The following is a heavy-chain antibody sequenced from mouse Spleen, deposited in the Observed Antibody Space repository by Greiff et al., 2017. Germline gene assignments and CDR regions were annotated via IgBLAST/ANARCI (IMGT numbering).Heavy chain of an antibody. D-gene: IGHD2-1*01. J-gene: IGHJ3*01. CDR3: ARNGNWGFAY. CDR2: ISYDGSN. CDR1: GYSITSGYY. Sequence: VQLQQSGPGLVKPSQSLSLTCSVTGYSITSGYYWNWIRQFPGNKLEWMGYISYDGSNNYNPSLKNRISITRDTSKNQFFLKLNSVTTEDTAAYYCARNGNWGFAYWGQGTLVTVSA. V-gene: IGHV3-6*01.